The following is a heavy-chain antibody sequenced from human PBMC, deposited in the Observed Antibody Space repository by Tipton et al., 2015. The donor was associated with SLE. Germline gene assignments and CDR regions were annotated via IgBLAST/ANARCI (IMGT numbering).Heavy chain of an antibody. CDR2: IYHSGST. V-gene: IGHV4-38-2*02. D-gene: IGHD3-10*01. J-gene: IGHJ6*02. Sequence: TLSLTCAVSGYSISSGYYWGWIRQPPGKGLEWIGSIYHSGSTNYNPSLKSRVTISVDTSKNQFSLKLSSVTAADTAVYYCARDRGITMVQGVIDGMDVWGQGTTVTVSS. CDR3: ARDRGITMVQGVIDGMDV. CDR1: GYSISSGYY.